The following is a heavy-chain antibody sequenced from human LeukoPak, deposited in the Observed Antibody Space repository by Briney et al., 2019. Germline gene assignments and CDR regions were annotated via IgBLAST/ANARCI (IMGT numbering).Heavy chain of an antibody. Sequence: PGGSLRLSCAASGFSFSNFAMTWVRQAPGKGLEWVSVISGSSGSTYYADSVKGRFTISRDNSKNTLYLQMNSLRAEDTAVYYCTKAWQLVRVFDIWGQGTMVTASS. V-gene: IGHV3-23*01. CDR1: GFSFSNFA. J-gene: IGHJ3*02. CDR2: ISGSSGST. CDR3: TKAWQLVRVFDI. D-gene: IGHD6-6*01.